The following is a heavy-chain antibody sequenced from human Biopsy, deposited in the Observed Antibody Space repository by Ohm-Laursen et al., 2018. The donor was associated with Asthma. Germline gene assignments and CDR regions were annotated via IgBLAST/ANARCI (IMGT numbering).Heavy chain of an antibody. CDR2: THHRGDT. Sequence: SDTLSLTCAVYGGSFSSNYWSWIRQTPGKGLEWLGDTHHRGDTNYNPAPSIRHTLSVATSKNQFSLRLTSVTAADTAVYYCARGSSSRLSQWELLVSGGKRAHSYYGMDVWGQGTTVTVSS. D-gene: IGHD1-26*01. CDR3: ARGSSSRLSQWELLVSGGKRAHSYYGMDV. J-gene: IGHJ6*02. CDR1: GGSFSSNY. V-gene: IGHV4-34*01.